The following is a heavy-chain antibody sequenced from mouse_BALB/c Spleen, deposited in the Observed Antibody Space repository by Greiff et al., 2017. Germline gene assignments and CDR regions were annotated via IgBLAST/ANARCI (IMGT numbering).Heavy chain of an antibody. CDR1: GFTFSSFG. CDR3: GRSPDDCYAMDY. Sequence: EVQVVESGGGLVQPGGSRKLSCAASGFTFSSFGMHWVRQAPEKGLEWIAYISSGSSTIYYADTVKGRFTISRDNPKNTLFLQMTSLRSEDTAMYYCGRSPDDCYAMDYWGQGTSVTVSS. V-gene: IGHV5-17*02. CDR2: ISSGSSTI. J-gene: IGHJ4*01.